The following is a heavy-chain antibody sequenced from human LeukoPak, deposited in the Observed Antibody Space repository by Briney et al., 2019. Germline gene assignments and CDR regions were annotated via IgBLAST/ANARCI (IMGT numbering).Heavy chain of an antibody. Sequence: SETLSLTCTVSGGSISGSLSSYYWSWIRRPPGKGLEWIGYMYDSGSTNYNPSLKSRVTISVDTSKNQFSLKLSSVTAADTAVYYCARRYCSGGGSCYSAFNIWGQGTMVTVSS. J-gene: IGHJ3*02. CDR1: GGSISGSLSSYY. V-gene: IGHV4-59*08. CDR3: ARRYCSGGGSCYSAFNI. D-gene: IGHD2-15*01. CDR2: MYDSGST.